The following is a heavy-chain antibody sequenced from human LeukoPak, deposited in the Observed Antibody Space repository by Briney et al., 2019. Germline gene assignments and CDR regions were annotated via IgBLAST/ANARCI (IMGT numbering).Heavy chain of an antibody. V-gene: IGHV1-46*01. Sequence: ASVKLSCTVSGYTFTSYYMHWVRQAPGQGLEWMGIINPSGGSTSYAQKFQGRVTMTRDTSTSTVYMELSSLRSEDTAVYYCAREYGGNSFDYWGQGTLVTVSS. D-gene: IGHD4-23*01. CDR2: INPSGGST. CDR3: AREYGGNSFDY. CDR1: GYTFTSYY. J-gene: IGHJ4*02.